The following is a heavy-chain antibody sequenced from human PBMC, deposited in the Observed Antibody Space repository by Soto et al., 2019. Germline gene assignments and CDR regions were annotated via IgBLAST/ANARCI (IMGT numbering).Heavy chain of an antibody. CDR1: GYSFTSYW. J-gene: IGHJ6*02. V-gene: IGHV5-51*01. CDR2: FYPGDSDT. Sequence: GESLKISCKGSGYSFTSYWIGWVRPMPGKGLEWKGIFYPGDSDTRYSPSFQGQVTISADKSISTAYLQWSSLKASDTAMYYCARQHGYSSGWPRNPHHYYYGMDVWGQGTTVTVSS. CDR3: ARQHGYSSGWPRNPHHYYYGMDV. D-gene: IGHD6-19*01.